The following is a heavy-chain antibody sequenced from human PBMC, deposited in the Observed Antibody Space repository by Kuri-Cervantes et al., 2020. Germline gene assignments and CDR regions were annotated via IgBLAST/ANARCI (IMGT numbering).Heavy chain of an antibody. V-gene: IGHV3-23*01. J-gene: IGHJ5*02. CDR1: GFTFSSYA. Sequence: GGSLRLSCAASGFTFSSYAMHWVRQAPGKGLEWVSAISGSGGSTYYADSVKGRFTISRDNSKNTLYLQMNSLRAEDTAVYYCARAGSSGYWVGWFDPWGQGTLVTVSS. D-gene: IGHD3-22*01. CDR3: ARAGSSGYWVGWFDP. CDR2: ISGSGGST.